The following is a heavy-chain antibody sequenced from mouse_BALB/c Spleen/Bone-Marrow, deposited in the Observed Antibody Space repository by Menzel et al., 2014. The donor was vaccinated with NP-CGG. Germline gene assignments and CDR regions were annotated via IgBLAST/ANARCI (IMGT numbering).Heavy chain of an antibody. V-gene: IGHV1-69*02. Sequence: QVQLQQSGAELVRPGASLKLSCKAPGNTFTSYWINWVKPGPGQGLEWIGNIYPSDSHTNYTQKFKDKATFTVDKSSSTGYRQLSSPTSEDCAVYYCTRGTRWYFGYWGQGTTLTVP. CDR2: IYPSDSHT. J-gene: IGHJ2*01. CDR3: TRGTRWYFGY. D-gene: IGHD1-1*02. CDR1: GNTFTSYW.